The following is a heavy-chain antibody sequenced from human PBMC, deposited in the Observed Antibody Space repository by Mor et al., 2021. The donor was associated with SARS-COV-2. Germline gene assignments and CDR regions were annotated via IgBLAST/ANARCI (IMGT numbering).Heavy chain of an antibody. V-gene: IGHV4-59*01. J-gene: IGHJ3*02. CDR3: AREKGIAVAIHDAFDI. CDR2: GGT. D-gene: IGHD6-19*01. Sequence: GGTNYNPSLKSRDTISVDTSKNQFSLKLSSVTAADTAVYYCAREKGIAVAIHDAFDIWGQGTMVTVSS.